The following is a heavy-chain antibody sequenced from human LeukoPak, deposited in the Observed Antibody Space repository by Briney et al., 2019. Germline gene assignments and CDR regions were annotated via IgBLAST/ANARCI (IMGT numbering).Heavy chain of an antibody. CDR2: IYYSGST. CDR1: GGSISSGDYY. J-gene: IGHJ4*02. Sequence: SETLSLTCTVSGGSISSGDYYWSWIRQPPGKGLEWIGYIYYSGSTYYNPSLKSRVTISVDTSKNQFSLKLSSVTAADTAVYYRARVPGVLHLPHFDYWGRGTLVTVSS. V-gene: IGHV4-30-4*01. CDR3: ARVPGVLHLPHFDY. D-gene: IGHD2-15*01.